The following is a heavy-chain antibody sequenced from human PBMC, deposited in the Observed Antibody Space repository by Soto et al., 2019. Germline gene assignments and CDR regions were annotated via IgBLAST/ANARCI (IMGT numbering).Heavy chain of an antibody. D-gene: IGHD6-19*01. Sequence: GGSLRLSCAASGFTFSGSAIHWVRQASGKGLEWVGRIRSKANNYATAYSASVKGRFTISRDDSENTAYLQMNSLKTEDMAVYYCLPGITVPGPDYWGQGTLVTVSS. CDR1: GFTFSGSA. V-gene: IGHV3-73*01. CDR3: LPGITVPGPDY. J-gene: IGHJ4*02. CDR2: IRSKANNYAT.